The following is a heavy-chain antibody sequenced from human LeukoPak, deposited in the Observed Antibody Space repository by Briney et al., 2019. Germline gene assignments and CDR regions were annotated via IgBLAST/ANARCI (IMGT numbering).Heavy chain of an antibody. CDR1: GFTFSSYA. CDR3: ARDLEGYDSSGSLWG. Sequence: GGSLRLSCAASGFTFSSYAMSWVRQAPGKGLEWVSVIYSGGSTYYADSVKGRFTISRDNSKNTLYLQMNSLRAEDTAVYYCARDLEGYDSSGSLWGGGQGTLVTVSS. V-gene: IGHV3-66*01. CDR2: IYSGGST. D-gene: IGHD3-22*01. J-gene: IGHJ4*02.